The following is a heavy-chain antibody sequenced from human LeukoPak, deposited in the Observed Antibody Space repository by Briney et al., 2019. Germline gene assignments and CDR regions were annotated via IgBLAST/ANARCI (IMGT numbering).Heavy chain of an antibody. CDR1: GFTFSSYG. CDR2: IWYDGSNK. Sequence: GGSLRLSCAASGFTFSSYGMHWVRQAPGKGLEWVADIWYDGSNKYYADSVKGRFTISRDNSKNTLYLQMNSLRAEDTAVYYCANSNFITMVRFDAFDIWAQGTMVTVSS. J-gene: IGHJ3*02. D-gene: IGHD3-10*01. V-gene: IGHV3-33*06. CDR3: ANSNFITMVRFDAFDI.